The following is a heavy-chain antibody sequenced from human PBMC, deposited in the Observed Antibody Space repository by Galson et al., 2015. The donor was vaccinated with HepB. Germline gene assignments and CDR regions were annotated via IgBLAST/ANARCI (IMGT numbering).Heavy chain of an antibody. Sequence: SVKVSCKASGYTFTDYVVNWVRQAPGQGLEWMGWMNTNTGKPTSAPGFAGRFVFSLDTSVTTAYLQLSSLETDDTAVYYCARSPLRFLDWLPYYDYYYMDVWGEGTTVTVSS. CDR3: ARSPLRFLDWLPYYDYYYMDV. D-gene: IGHD3-3*01. V-gene: IGHV7-4-1*02. CDR2: MNTNTGKP. J-gene: IGHJ6*03. CDR1: GYTFTDYV.